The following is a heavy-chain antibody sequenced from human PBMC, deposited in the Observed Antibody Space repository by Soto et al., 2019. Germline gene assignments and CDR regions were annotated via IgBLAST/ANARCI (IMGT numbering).Heavy chain of an antibody. CDR3: ARDSWIQLHSWDGMDV. CDR2: ISAYNGNT. J-gene: IGHJ6*02. CDR1: GYTFTSYG. V-gene: IGHV1-18*01. D-gene: IGHD5-18*01. Sequence: QVQLVQSGAEVKKPGASVKVSCKASGYTFTSYGISWVRQAPGQGLEWMGWISAYNGNTNYAQKLQGRVTMTTDTSTRKAYMELRSLRSDDTAVYYCARDSWIQLHSWDGMDVWGQGTTGTVSS.